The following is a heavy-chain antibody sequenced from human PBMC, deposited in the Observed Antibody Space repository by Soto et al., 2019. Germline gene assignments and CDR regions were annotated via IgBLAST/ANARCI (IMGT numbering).Heavy chain of an antibody. J-gene: IGHJ4*02. D-gene: IGHD2-15*01. CDR1: GFTFSSYG. V-gene: IGHV3-33*01. Sequence: QVQLVESGGGVVQPGRSLRLSCAASGFTFSSYGMHWVRQAPGKGLEWVAVIWYDGSNKYYADSVKGRFTISRDNSKNTLYLQMNSLRAEDTAVYYCARGYCSGGSYYPLDYWGQGTLVTVSS. CDR3: ARGYCSGGSYYPLDY. CDR2: IWYDGSNK.